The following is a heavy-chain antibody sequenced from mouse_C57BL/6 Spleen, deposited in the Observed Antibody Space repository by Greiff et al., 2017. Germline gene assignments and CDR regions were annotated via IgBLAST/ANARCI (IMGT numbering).Heavy chain of an antibody. CDR3: AGDGSRGYFDY. CDR1: GYTFTSYD. CDR2: IYPRDGST. J-gene: IGHJ2*01. D-gene: IGHD1-1*01. V-gene: IGHV1-85*01. Sequence: QVPLQQSGPELVKPGASVTLSCKASGYTFTSYDINWVKQRPGQGLEWIGWIYPRDGSTKYNEKFKGKATLTVDTSSSTAYMELHSLTSEDSAVYFCAGDGSRGYFDYWGQGTTLTVSS.